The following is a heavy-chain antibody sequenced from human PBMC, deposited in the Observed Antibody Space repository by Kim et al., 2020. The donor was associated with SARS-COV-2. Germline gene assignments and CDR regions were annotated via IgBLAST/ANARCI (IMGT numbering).Heavy chain of an antibody. D-gene: IGHD5-12*01. Sequence: LKSRVTISVDTSKNQFSLKLSSVTAADTAVYYCARVSWLQPKHYYYYGMDVWGQGTTVTVSS. CDR3: ARVSWLQPKHYYYYGMDV. V-gene: IGHV4-59*01. J-gene: IGHJ6*02.